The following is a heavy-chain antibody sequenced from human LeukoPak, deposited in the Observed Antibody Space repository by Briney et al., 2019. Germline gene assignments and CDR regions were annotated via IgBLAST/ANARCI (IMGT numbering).Heavy chain of an antibody. CDR2: IIPILGIA. Sequence: SVKVSCKASGGTFSSYAISWVRQAPGQGLEWMGRIIPILGIANYAQKFQGRVTITADKSTSTAYMELSSLRSEDTAVYYCARDPFATTGTTSAFDIWGQGTMVTVSS. J-gene: IGHJ3*02. CDR3: ARDPFATTGTTSAFDI. D-gene: IGHD1-7*01. V-gene: IGHV1-69*04. CDR1: GGTFSSYA.